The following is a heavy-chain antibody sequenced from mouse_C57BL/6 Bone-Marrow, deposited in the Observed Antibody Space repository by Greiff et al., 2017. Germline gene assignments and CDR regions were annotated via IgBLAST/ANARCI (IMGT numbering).Heavy chain of an antibody. CDR3: ERWGGHYYGSSRDY. CDR2: INPSNGGT. D-gene: IGHD1-1*01. V-gene: IGHV1-53*01. CDR1: GYTFTSYW. Sequence: VKLQQPGTELVKPGASVKLSCKASGYTFTSYWMHWVKQRPGQGLEWIGNINPSNGGTNYNEKFKSKATLTVDKSSSTAYMQLSSLTSEDSAVYYGERWGGHYYGSSRDYWGQGTTLTVSS. J-gene: IGHJ2*01.